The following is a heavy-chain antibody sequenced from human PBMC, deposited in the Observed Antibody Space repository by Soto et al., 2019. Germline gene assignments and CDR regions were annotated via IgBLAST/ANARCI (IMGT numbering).Heavy chain of an antibody. V-gene: IGHV5-10-1*01. D-gene: IGHD6-13*01. CDR1: GSSFANSW. Sequence: EVQLVQSGAEVKKPGESLTISCKGSGSSFANSWITWVRQMPGKGLEWMGRIDPSDSYTHYSPSFQGHVTISVDKSINTAYLRWSSLKASDSAKYYCARHGGGRIAVTGFMGMDVWGQGTAVTVSS. CDR3: ARHGGGRIAVTGFMGMDV. J-gene: IGHJ6*02. CDR2: IDPSDSYT.